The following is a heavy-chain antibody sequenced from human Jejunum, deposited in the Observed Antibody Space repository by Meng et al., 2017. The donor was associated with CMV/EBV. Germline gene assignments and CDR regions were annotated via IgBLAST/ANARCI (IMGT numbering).Heavy chain of an antibody. V-gene: IGHV3-23*03. CDR3: AKDSYGDYVTNYFDY. Sequence: TFSSFAMTWVSQAPGKGLEWVAVIYSGGTTTHYADSVKGRFTISRDNSKNTLYLQMNSLRAEDTAVYYCAKDSYGDYVTNYFDYWGQGTLVTVSS. CDR1: TFSSFA. CDR2: IYSGGTTT. D-gene: IGHD4-17*01. J-gene: IGHJ4*02.